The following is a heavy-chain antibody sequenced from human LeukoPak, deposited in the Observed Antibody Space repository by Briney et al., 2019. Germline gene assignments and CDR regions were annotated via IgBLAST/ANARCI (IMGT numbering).Heavy chain of an antibody. V-gene: IGHV1-8*02. D-gene: IGHD3-10*01. Sequence: ASVKVSCKASGYTFTVYYMHWVREGTGQGLGWMGWMNPSSGNTGYAQKFQDRVTMTRNTSISTAYMELSSLTSEDTAVYYCARGQMVRGGGFDPWGQGTLVTVSS. CDR1: GYTFTVYY. CDR3: ARGQMVRGGGFDP. J-gene: IGHJ5*02. CDR2: MNPSSGNT.